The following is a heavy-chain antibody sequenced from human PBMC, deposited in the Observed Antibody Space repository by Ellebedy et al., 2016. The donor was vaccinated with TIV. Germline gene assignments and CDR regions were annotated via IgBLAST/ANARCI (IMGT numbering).Heavy chain of an antibody. D-gene: IGHD3-10*01. V-gene: IGHV3-30*04. CDR3: ASGLRSLEDVGLFDY. Sequence: PGGSLRLSCATSGFNFKIYAIHWVRQAPGKGLEWVAFISYDGSNKDFADSVRGRFTVSRDNSKNTVDLQMNSLRDEDTAVYFCASGLRSLEDVGLFDYWGHGTLVTVSS. J-gene: IGHJ4*01. CDR1: GFNFKIYA. CDR2: ISYDGSNK.